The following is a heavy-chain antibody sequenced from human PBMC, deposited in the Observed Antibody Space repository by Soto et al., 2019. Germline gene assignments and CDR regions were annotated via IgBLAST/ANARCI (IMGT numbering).Heavy chain of an antibody. CDR1: GYTFTSYD. CDR2: MNPNSGNA. D-gene: IGHD6-13*01. V-gene: IGHV1-8*01. CDR3: ARSQRRTSAAGAGDY. J-gene: IGHJ4*02. Sequence: QVQLVQSGAEVKKPGASVKVSCKASGYTFTSYDIDWVRQATGQGLEWMGWMNPNSGNACYAQRFQGRVTMTWNTSISTAYMDLSILRSEDTAVYYCARSQRRTSAAGAGDYWGQGTLVTVSS.